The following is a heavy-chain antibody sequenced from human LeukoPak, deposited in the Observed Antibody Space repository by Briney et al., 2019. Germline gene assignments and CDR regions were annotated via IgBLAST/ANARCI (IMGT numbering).Heavy chain of an antibody. CDR2: IYYSGST. J-gene: IGHJ4*02. CDR1: GGSIGSYY. D-gene: IGHD1-26*01. Sequence: SETLSLTCTVSGGSIGSYYWSWIRQPPGKGLEWIGYIYYSGSTNYNPSLKSRVTISVDTSKNQFSLKLSSVTAADTAVYYCARDVNSGSYAVWGQGTLVTVSS. CDR3: ARDVNSGSYAV. V-gene: IGHV4-59*01.